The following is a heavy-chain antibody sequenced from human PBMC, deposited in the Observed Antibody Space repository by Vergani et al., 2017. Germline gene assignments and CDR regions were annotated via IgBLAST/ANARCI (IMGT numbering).Heavy chain of an antibody. CDR1: VGSINSSSYY. Sequence: QLHLQESGPGLVKPSETLSLTCTVSVGSINSSSYYWGWIRQPPGKGLEWIGNIYHSGGAYYNPSLKGRVTISVDTSKNQFSLEVTSVTAADTAIYFCARTEIFILRYFHWALWGQGTLVTVSS. J-gene: IGHJ4*02. CDR3: ARTEIFILRYFHWAL. D-gene: IGHD3-9*01. V-gene: IGHV4-39*01. CDR2: IYHSGGA.